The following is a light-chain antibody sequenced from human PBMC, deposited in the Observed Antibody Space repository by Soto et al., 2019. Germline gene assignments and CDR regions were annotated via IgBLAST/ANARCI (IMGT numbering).Light chain of an antibody. CDR2: KAS. J-gene: IGKJ3*01. CDR1: QTISSW. CDR3: HQYNNWLLFT. Sequence: DIQMTQSPSTLSGSVGDRVTITCRASQTISSWLAWYQQKPGKAPKLLIYKASTLKSGVPSRFSGSGSGTEFTLTISSLQPDDFATYYCHQYNNWLLFTFGPGTKVDIK. V-gene: IGKV1-5*03.